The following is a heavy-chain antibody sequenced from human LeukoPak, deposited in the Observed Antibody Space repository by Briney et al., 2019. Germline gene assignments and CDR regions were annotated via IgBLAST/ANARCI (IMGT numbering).Heavy chain of an antibody. J-gene: IGHJ4*02. CDR1: GFSFSSYG. Sequence: GGSLRLSCAASGFSFSSYGMHWVRQAPGKGLEWVAVISYDGSNKYYADSVKGRFTISRDNSKNSLYLQMNSLRAEDTAVFYCARDGTYTDYDPDFDIWGQGTLVIVSS. CDR2: ISYDGSNK. CDR3: ARDGTYTDYDPDFDI. V-gene: IGHV3-30*03. D-gene: IGHD5-12*01.